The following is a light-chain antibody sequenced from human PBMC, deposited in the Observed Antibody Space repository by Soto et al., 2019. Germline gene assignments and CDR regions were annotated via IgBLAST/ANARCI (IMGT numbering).Light chain of an antibody. CDR3: MQGTHWPLT. Sequence: DLVLTQSPLSLSVTLGQPASISCRSSQSLVSSDGNTYLNWFQQRPGQSPRRLIFKVSDRDSGVPDRFSGSGSGTDFTLKISRVEAEDVGIYYCMQGTHWPLTFGQVTKAEIK. J-gene: IGKJ1*01. CDR2: KVS. CDR1: QSLVSSDGNTY. V-gene: IGKV2-30*01.